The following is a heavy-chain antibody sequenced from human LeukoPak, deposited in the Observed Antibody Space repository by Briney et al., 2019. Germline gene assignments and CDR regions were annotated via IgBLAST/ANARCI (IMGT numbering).Heavy chain of an antibody. CDR1: GFTFSSYS. CDR3: ARDRVTTWRGGYYYGMDV. CDR2: ISSSSSYI. D-gene: IGHD4-17*01. J-gene: IGHJ6*04. V-gene: IGHV3-21*01. Sequence: GGSLRLSCAASGFTFSSYSMNWVRQAPGKGLEWVSSISSSSSYIYYADSVKGRFTISRDNAKNSLYLQMNSLRAEDTAVYYCARDRVTTWRGGYYYGMDVWGKGTTVTVSS.